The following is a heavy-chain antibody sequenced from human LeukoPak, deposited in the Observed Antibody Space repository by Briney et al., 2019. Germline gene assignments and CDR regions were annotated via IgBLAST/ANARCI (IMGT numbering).Heavy chain of an antibody. CDR1: GGSISSSSYY. J-gene: IGHJ4*02. D-gene: IGHD2-15*01. Sequence: SETLSLTCTVSGGSISSSSYYWGWIRQPPGKGLEWIGSIYYSGCTYYNPSLKSRVTISVDTSKNQFSLKLSSVTAADTAVYYCARHLVILGYCSGGSCIDFDYWGQGTLVTVSS. CDR2: IYYSGCT. CDR3: ARHLVILGYCSGGSCIDFDY. V-gene: IGHV4-39*01.